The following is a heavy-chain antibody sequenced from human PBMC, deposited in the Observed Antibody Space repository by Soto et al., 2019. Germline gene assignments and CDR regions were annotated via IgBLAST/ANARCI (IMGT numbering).Heavy chain of an antibody. CDR3: ARPTGEVPAAIFPWGAFDI. CDR2: IYPGDSDT. CDR1: GYSFTSYW. V-gene: IGHV5-51*01. Sequence: GESLKISCKGSGYSFTSYWIGWVRQMPGKGLEWMGIIYPGDSDTRYSPSFQGQVTISADKSISTAYLQWSSLKASDTAMYYCARPTGEVPAAIFPWGAFDIWGQGTMVTVSS. D-gene: IGHD2-2*01. J-gene: IGHJ3*02.